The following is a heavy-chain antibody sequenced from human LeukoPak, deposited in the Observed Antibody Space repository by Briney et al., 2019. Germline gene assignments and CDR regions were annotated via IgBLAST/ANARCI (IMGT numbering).Heavy chain of an antibody. CDR1: GFTFSSYG. CDR3: AKTQIVVVTAIDY. J-gene: IGHJ4*02. V-gene: IGHV3-30*02. D-gene: IGHD2-21*02. CDR2: IRYDGSNK. Sequence: GGSLRLSCAASGFTFSSYGMHWVRQAPGKGLEWVAFIRYDGSNKYYADSVKGRFTISRDNSKNTLYLQMNSLRAEDTAVYYCAKTQIVVVTAIDYWGQGTLVTVSS.